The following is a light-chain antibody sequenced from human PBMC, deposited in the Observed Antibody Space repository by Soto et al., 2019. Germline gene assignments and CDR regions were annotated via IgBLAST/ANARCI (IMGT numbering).Light chain of an antibody. CDR1: QDISNY. CDR3: QQYGNLPLT. CDR2: DAS. J-gene: IGKJ4*01. V-gene: IGKV1-33*01. Sequence: DIQMTQSPSSLSTSVGDRVIITCQASQDISNYLNWYQQKPGKAPKLLIYDASNLETGVPSRFSGSGSGTDFTFTISSLQPEDIATYYCQQYGNLPLTFGGGTKVKIK.